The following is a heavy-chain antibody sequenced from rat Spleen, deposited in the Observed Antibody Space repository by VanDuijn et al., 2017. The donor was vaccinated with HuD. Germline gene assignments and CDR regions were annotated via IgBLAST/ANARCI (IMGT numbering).Heavy chain of an antibody. CDR3: TATYYGYISYSDY. CDR1: GHSITSSYR. CDR2: IDSAGTT. D-gene: IGHD1-9*01. V-gene: IGHV3-3*01. Sequence: EVQLQESGPGPVKVSQSLSLTCSVTGHSITSSYRWNWIRKFPGNRLEWMGYIDSAGTTNYNPSLKSRISISRDTSKNQFFLQVNSVTTEDTGTYYCTATYYGYISYSDYWGQGVMVTVSS. J-gene: IGHJ2*01.